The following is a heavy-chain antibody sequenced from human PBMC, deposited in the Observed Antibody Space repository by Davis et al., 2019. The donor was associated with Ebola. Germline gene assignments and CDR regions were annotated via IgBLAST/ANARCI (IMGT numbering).Heavy chain of an antibody. CDR1: GFTFSDFY. J-gene: IGHJ6*02. CDR3: ARDQIGVRKYYGMDV. CDR2: ISSSGRTI. Sequence: PGGSLRLSCAASGFTFSDFYMTWIRQAPGKGLEWVSYISSSGRTIYYADSVKGRFTLSRDNAKNSVSLQMNRLRVEDTAVYYCARDQIGVRKYYGMDVWGQGTTVTVSS. V-gene: IGHV3-11*04. D-gene: IGHD3-22*01.